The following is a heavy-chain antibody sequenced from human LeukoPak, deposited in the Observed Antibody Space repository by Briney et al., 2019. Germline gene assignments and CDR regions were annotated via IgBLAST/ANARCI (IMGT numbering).Heavy chain of an antibody. V-gene: IGHV1-2*02. D-gene: IGHD3-16*01. CDR3: ARIAQDWGSYTGVDDVFDL. J-gene: IGHJ3*01. Sequence: GASVKVSCKASGYTFTGYYIHWVRQAPGQGLEWMGWINPNSGGTNYAQKFQGGVTMTRDTSISTAYMELSRLRSDDTAVYYCARIAQDWGSYTGVDDVFDLWGQGTMVTVSS. CDR2: INPNSGGT. CDR1: GYTFTGYY.